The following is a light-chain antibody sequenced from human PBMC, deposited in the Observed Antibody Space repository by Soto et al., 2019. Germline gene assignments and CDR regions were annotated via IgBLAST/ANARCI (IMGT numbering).Light chain of an antibody. J-gene: IGLJ2*01. CDR1: TSNIGSNT. V-gene: IGLV1-44*01. CDR3: STWDDSLNSVL. Sequence: QSVLTQPPSASGTPGQRVIISCSGSTSNIGSNTVNWYQQLPATAPKLLIYRDNQRPSGVPDRFSGSKSGTSAYLVISGLQSEDESDYYCSTWDDSLNSVLFGGGTKVTVL. CDR2: RDN.